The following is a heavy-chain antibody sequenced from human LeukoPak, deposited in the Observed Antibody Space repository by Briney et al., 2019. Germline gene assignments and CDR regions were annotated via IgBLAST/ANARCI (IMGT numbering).Heavy chain of an antibody. J-gene: IGHJ4*02. CDR3: ARGKLSSGFDN. V-gene: IGHV3-48*02. D-gene: IGHD6-25*01. Sequence: GGSLRLSCAASGFTFSSYSMNWVRQAPGKGLEWVSYISSSSNTIYYADSVKSRFTISRDNAKNSLYLQINSLRDEDTAVYYCARGKLSSGFDNWGQGTLVTVSS. CDR1: GFTFSSYS. CDR2: ISSSSNTI.